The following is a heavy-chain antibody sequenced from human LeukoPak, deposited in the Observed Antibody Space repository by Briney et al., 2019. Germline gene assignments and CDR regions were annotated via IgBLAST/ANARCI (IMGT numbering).Heavy chain of an antibody. CDR3: AKFYYYDSSGYYLGPPLHY. D-gene: IGHD3-22*01. CDR1: GGSISSSSYY. J-gene: IGHJ4*02. CDR2: ISGSGGST. V-gene: IGHV3-23*01. Sequence: ETLSLTCTVSGGSISSSSYYWGWIRQPPGKGLEWVSAISGSGGSTYYADSVKGRFTISRDNSKNTLYLQMNSLRAEDTAVYYCAKFYYYDSSGYYLGPPLHYWGQGTLVTVSS.